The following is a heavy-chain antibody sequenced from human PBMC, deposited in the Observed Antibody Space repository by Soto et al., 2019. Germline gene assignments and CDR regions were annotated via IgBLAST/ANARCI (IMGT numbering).Heavy chain of an antibody. J-gene: IGHJ5*02. Sequence: QVQLVQSGAEEKKPGASVKVSCKASGYTFTSYAMHWVRQAPGQRLEWMGWINAGHGNTKYSQKFQGRVTITRDTSASTAYMELSSLRSEDTAVYYCARLSCFGYRGSWFDPWGQVTLVTVSS. D-gene: IGHD6-25*01. V-gene: IGHV1-3*05. CDR2: INAGHGNT. CDR1: GYTFTSYA. CDR3: ARLSCFGYRGSWFDP.